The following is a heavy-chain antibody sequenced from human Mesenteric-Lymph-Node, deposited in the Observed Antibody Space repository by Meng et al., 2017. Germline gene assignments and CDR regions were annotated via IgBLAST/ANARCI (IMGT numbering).Heavy chain of an antibody. V-gene: IGHV4-39*01. D-gene: IGHD1-14*01. J-gene: IGHJ4*02. CDR3: ARHHHSPTFDY. Sequence: SGPGLVLPRVSLSRTSIVSGGSQTLSTSYWSSLRQPPGEGLWWIGSVVYSGTTYYTSSLKSRVSISVDTSKNQFSLKLSSVTAADTAVYYCARHHHSPTFDYWGQGTLVTVSS. CDR1: GGSQTLSTSY. CDR2: VVYSGTT.